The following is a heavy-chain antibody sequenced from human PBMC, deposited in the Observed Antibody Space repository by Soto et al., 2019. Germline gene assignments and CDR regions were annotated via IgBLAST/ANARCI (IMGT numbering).Heavy chain of an antibody. D-gene: IGHD3-10*01. J-gene: IGHJ5*02. V-gene: IGHV1-2*02. CDR2: INPNSGGT. Sequence: ASVKVSCKASGYTFTGYYMHWVRQAPGQGLEWMGWINPNSGGTNYAQKFQGRVTMTRDTSISTAYMELSSLRSEDTAVYYRARDPHYYGSGSYYNVRWFDPWGQGTLVTVSS. CDR3: ARDPHYYGSGSYYNVRWFDP. CDR1: GYTFTGYY.